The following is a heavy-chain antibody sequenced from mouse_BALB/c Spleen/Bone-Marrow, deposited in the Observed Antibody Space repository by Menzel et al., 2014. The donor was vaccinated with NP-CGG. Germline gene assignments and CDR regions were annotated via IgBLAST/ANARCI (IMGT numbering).Heavy chain of an antibody. Sequence: QVQLQQSGAELVRPGTSVKVSCKASGYAFTNYFIDWVKQRPGQGLEWIGVINPGSGGTNYNEKFKGKATLTADKSSSTAYRQLSSLTSNSLAVYFCANRYGYAMDYWGQGTSVTVSS. D-gene: IGHD2-14*01. V-gene: IGHV1-54*03. J-gene: IGHJ4*01. CDR3: ANRYGYAMDY. CDR1: GYAFTNYF. CDR2: INPGSGGT.